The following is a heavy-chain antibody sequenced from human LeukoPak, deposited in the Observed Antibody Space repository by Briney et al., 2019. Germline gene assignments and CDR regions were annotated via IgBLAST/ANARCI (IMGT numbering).Heavy chain of an antibody. V-gene: IGHV3-7*01. D-gene: IGHD3-10*01. CDR1: GFTFSSYW. CDR3: ARDFDGSGSDFDY. CDR2: IKQDGSEK. Sequence: TGGSLRLSCAASGFTFSSYWMSWVRQAPGKGLEWVANIKQDGSEKYYVDSVKGRFTISRDNAKNSLYLQMNSLRAEDTAVYYCARDFDGSGSDFDYWGQGTLVTVSS. J-gene: IGHJ4*02.